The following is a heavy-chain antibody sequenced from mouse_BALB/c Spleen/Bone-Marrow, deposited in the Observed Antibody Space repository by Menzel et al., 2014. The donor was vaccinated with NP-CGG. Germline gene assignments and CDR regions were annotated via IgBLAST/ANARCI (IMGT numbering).Heavy chain of an antibody. CDR1: GYTFTTYT. Sequence: VKLMESGAELARPGASVKMSCRASGYTFTTYTIHWVRQRPGQGLEWIGYINPSSGYTNYNQKFKDKATLTADKSSSTAYMQLSSLTSEDSAVYYCARRDDGYVFFDYWGQGTTLTGSS. J-gene: IGHJ2*01. V-gene: IGHV1-4*01. D-gene: IGHD2-3*01. CDR3: ARRDDGYVFFDY. CDR2: INPSSGYT.